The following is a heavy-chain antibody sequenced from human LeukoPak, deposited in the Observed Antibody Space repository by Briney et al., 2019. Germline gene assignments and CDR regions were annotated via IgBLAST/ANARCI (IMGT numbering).Heavy chain of an antibody. CDR1: GFTPSSYT. Sequence: PGGSLRLSCEVSGFTPSSYTMNWVRQAPGEGLKWVSSISSSSSYIYYADSVKGRFTISRDNARNSLYLQMNSLRAEDTAVYYCARDGSGYDDAFDIWGQGTMVTVSS. J-gene: IGHJ3*02. D-gene: IGHD3-10*01. CDR3: ARDGSGYDDAFDI. V-gene: IGHV3-21*01. CDR2: ISSSSSYI.